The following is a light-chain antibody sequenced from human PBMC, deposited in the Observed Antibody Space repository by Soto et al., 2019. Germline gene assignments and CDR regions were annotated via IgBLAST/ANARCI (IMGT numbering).Light chain of an antibody. CDR1: QTILTN. Sequence: EILMTQPPAILSVSPGESSTLSCRASQTILTNLAWYQQKPGQTPRLLVYGASTRATGIPARFSGSGSGTEFTLTISSLQSEDFAVYYCQQYNNWPPITFGQGTRLEIK. CDR3: QQYNNWPPIT. V-gene: IGKV3-15*01. J-gene: IGKJ5*01. CDR2: GAS.